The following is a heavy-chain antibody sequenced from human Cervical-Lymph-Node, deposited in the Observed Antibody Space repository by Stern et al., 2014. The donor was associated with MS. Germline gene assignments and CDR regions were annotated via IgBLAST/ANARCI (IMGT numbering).Heavy chain of an antibody. V-gene: IGHV3-23*04. D-gene: IGHD6-6*01. Sequence: EVQLVESGGGLVQPGGSLRLSCAASEFTFSTYVMSWVRQAPGTGLEWVSALTGASDSTYYADSVKGRFTISRDNSRNTLFLQMNSLRAEDTALYFCAKGSAAARPYYFDYWGQGTLVTVSS. J-gene: IGHJ4*02. CDR2: LTGASDST. CDR3: AKGSAAARPYYFDY. CDR1: EFTFSTYV.